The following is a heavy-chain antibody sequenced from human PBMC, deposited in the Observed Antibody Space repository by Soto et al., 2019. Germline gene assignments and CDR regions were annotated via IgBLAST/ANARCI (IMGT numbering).Heavy chain of an antibody. CDR3: ASHDYLNWFDP. Sequence: SETLSLTCTVSGGSISSGGYYWSWIRQHPGKGLEWIGYIYYSGSTYYNPSLKSRVTISVDTSKNQFSLRLSSVTAADTAVYYCASHDYLNWFDPWGQGTLVTVSS. V-gene: IGHV4-31*03. CDR1: GGSISSGGYY. D-gene: IGHD4-17*01. J-gene: IGHJ5*02. CDR2: IYYSGST.